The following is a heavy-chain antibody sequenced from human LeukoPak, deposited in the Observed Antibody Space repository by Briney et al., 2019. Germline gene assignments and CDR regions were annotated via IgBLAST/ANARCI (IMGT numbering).Heavy chain of an antibody. V-gene: IGHV1-8*03. D-gene: IGHD2-2*01. J-gene: IGHJ3*02. CDR2: MNPKSGNT. Sequence: ASXXXXCKASGYTFTSYDINWVRQATGQGLEWMGWMNPKSGNTGYAQKFQGRVTITRNTSISTAYMELSSLRSEDTAVYYCARAKCSSTSCYDDAFDIWGQGTMVTVSS. CDR3: ARAKCSSTSCYDDAFDI. CDR1: GYTFTSYD.